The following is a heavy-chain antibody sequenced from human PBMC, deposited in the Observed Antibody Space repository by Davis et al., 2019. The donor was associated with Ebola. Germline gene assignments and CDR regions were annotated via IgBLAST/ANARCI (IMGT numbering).Heavy chain of an antibody. CDR2: ITPGGST. CDR1: GGSISSSNW. D-gene: IGHD3-10*01. Sequence: SETLSLTCTVSGGSISSSNWWSWVRQPPGKGLEWIGEITPGGSTNYNPSLRSRVTISVDTSKNQFSLKLSSVTAADTAVYYCARGERLWFGELLYNYYYGMDVWGQGTTVTVSS. J-gene: IGHJ6*02. CDR3: ARGERLWFGELLYNYYYGMDV. V-gene: IGHV4-4*02.